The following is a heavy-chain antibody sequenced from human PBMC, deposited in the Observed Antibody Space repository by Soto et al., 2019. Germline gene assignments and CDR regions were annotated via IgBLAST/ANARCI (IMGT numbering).Heavy chain of an antibody. CDR2: IYYSGST. Sequence: PSETLSLTCTVSGGSISSYYWSWIRQPPGKGLEWIGYIYYSGSTNYNPSLKSRVTISVDTSKNQFSLKLTSVTAADTAVYYCARGDDSGSFKGLIDYWGQGTLVTVSS. CDR1: GGSISSYY. CDR3: ARGDDSGSFKGLIDY. D-gene: IGHD3-10*01. V-gene: IGHV4-59*12. J-gene: IGHJ4*02.